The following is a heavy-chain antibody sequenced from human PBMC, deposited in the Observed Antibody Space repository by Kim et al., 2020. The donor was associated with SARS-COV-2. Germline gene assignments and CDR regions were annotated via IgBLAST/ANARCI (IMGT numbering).Heavy chain of an antibody. J-gene: IGHJ4*02. V-gene: IGHV4-4*07. Sequence: TPSVKSRVTMSVDTSKNQFSLKLSSVTAAGTAVYYCASWDSYAILTGYALWGQGTLVTVSS. D-gene: IGHD3-9*01. CDR3: ASWDSYAILTGYAL.